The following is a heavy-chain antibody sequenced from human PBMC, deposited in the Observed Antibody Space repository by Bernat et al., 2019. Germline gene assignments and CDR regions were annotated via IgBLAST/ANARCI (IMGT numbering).Heavy chain of an antibody. D-gene: IGHD6-19*01. CDR3: ASRIAVAGLLYFDL. CDR2: IYYSGST. Sequence: QLHLQESGPGLVKPSETLSLICTVSGGSISSSSYYWGWIRQPPGKGLEWIGSIYYSGSTYYNPSLKSRVTISVDTSKNQFSLKLSSVTAADTAVYYCASRIAVAGLLYFDLWGRGTLVTVSS. V-gene: IGHV4-39*01. CDR1: GGSISSSSYY. J-gene: IGHJ2*01.